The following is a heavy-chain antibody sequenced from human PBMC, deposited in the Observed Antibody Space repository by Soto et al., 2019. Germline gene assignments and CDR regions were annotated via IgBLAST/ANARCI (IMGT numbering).Heavy chain of an antibody. Sequence: GASVKVSCKASGGTFSSYAISWVRQAPGQGLEWMGWINPNSGGTNYAQKFQGWVTMTWDTTISTAYMELTRLRSNDTAVYYCARGVAARPFDTWGQGALVTVSS. CDR1: GGTFSSYA. D-gene: IGHD6-6*01. CDR2: INPNSGGT. J-gene: IGHJ5*02. V-gene: IGHV1-2*04. CDR3: ARGVAARPFDT.